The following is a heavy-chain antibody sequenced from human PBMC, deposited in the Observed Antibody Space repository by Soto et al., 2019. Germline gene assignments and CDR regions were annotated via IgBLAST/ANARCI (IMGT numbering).Heavy chain of an antibody. Sequence: PSETLSLTCTVSGGSISSSSYYWGWIRQPPGKGLEWIGSIYYSGSTYYNPSLKSRVTISVDTSKNQFSLKLSSVTAADTAVYYCARHYDILTGYYWAWFEPWGQGTQVTVSS. J-gene: IGHJ5*02. CDR2: IYYSGST. V-gene: IGHV4-39*01. D-gene: IGHD3-9*01. CDR1: GGSISSSSYY. CDR3: ARHYDILTGYYWAWFEP.